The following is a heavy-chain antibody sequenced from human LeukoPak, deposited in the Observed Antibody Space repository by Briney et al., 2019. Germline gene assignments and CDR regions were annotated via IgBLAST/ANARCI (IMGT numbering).Heavy chain of an antibody. CDR2: ISSSSSTI. Sequence: QPGGSLRLSCAASGFTFSSYSMNWVRQAPGKGLEWVSYISSSSSTIYYADSVKGRFTISRDNAKNSLYLQMNSLRDEDTAVYYCARDGIKDIVVVVAARWFDPWGQGTLVTVSS. J-gene: IGHJ5*02. D-gene: IGHD2-15*01. CDR3: ARDGIKDIVVVVAARWFDP. CDR1: GFTFSSYS. V-gene: IGHV3-48*02.